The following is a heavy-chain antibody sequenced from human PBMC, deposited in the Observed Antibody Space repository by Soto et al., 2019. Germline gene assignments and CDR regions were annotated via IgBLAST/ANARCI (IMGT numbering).Heavy chain of an antibody. D-gene: IGHD3-22*01. J-gene: IGHJ3*02. CDR1: GFSLSTSGVG. V-gene: IGHV2-5*02. CDR2: IYWDDDK. CDR3: AHRRGHYYDSSVYAFDI. Sequence: QITLKESGPTLVKPTQTLTLTCTFSGFSLSTSGVGVGWIRQPPGKALEWLALIYWDDDKRYSPSLKSRLTITKDTSKNQVVLTMTNMDPVDTATYYCAHRRGHYYDSSVYAFDIWGQGTMVTVSS.